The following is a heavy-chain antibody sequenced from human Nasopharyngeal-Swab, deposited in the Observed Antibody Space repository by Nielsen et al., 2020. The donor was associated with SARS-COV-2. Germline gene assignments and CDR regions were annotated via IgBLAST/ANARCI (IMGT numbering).Heavy chain of an antibody. CDR1: GFNLGYFA. J-gene: IGHJ4*02. CDR3: TRGNSGWYGVGHF. Sequence: GESLKISCTAPGFNLGYFAMSWFRQAPGKGLEWVGFIRSKAYGGTTEYAASVKGRFTISRDDPKSIAYLEMNSLKTEDTAVYYCTRGNSGWYGVGHFWGQGTLVRVSS. CDR2: IRSKAYGGTT. D-gene: IGHD6-19*01. V-gene: IGHV3-49*03.